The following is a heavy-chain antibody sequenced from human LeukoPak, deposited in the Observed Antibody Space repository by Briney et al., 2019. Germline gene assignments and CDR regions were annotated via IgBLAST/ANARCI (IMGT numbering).Heavy chain of an antibody. V-gene: IGHV1-2*02. CDR2: INPNDGDT. D-gene: IGHD2-2*01. CDR3: ARANFLYCSSTTCLFDY. Sequence: ASVKVSCKASGYTFTDYYMHWVRQAPGQGFEWMGWINPNDGDTSYAQKFQGRVTMTRDTSISTAHMEVSRLRSDDTAVYYCARANFLYCSSTTCLFDYWGQGTLVTVSS. J-gene: IGHJ4*02. CDR1: GYTFTDYY.